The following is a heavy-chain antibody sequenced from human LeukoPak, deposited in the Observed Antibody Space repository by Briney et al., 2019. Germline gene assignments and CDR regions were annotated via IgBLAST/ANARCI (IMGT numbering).Heavy chain of an antibody. CDR3: ALLGYSSSWPVYYFDY. CDR1: GGSISSYY. CDR2: IYYSGST. J-gene: IGHJ4*02. D-gene: IGHD6-13*01. Sequence: PSETLSLTCTVSGGSISSYYWSWIRQPPGKGLEWIGYIYYSGSTNYNPSLKSRVTISVDTSKNQFSLKLSSVTAADTAVYYCALLGYSSSWPVYYFDYWGQGTLVTVSS. V-gene: IGHV4-59*01.